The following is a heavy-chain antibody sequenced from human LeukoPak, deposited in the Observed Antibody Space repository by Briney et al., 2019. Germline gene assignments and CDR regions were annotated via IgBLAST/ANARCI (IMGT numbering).Heavy chain of an antibody. D-gene: IGHD2-15*01. V-gene: IGHV3-74*01. J-gene: IGHJ4*02. CDR1: GFAFRNYW. Sequence: GGSLRLSCRASGFAFRNYWMHWVRQAPGKGLEWVSRINLDGTIIRYADSVEGRFTISRDNAKSTLFLHINSLTADDTAVYFCARDSELGYCSAWGQGTLVTVSS. CDR2: INLDGTII. CDR3: ARDSELGYCSA.